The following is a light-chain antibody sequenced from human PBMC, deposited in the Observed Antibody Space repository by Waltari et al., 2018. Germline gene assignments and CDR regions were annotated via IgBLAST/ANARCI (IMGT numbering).Light chain of an antibody. CDR2: EVS. Sequence: QSALTQPPSASGSPGQSVTISRTGTSSDVGGYNYVSWYHQHPGKAPKLMIYEVSKRPSGVPDRFSGSKSGNTASLTVSGLQAEDEADYYCSSYAGSNNYVFGTGTKVTVL. V-gene: IGLV2-8*01. CDR3: SSYAGSNNYV. CDR1: SSDVGGYNY. J-gene: IGLJ1*01.